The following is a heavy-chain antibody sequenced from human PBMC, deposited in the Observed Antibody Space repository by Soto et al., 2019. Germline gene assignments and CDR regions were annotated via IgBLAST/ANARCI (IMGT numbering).Heavy chain of an antibody. CDR2: IKQDGSEK. CDR1: GFTFSRYW. Sequence: GSLRLSCAASGFTFSRYWMYWVLQAPGKGLELVANIKQDGSEKYYVDSVKGRFTISRDNAQNSLYLQMNSLRAEDTAMYYCARLTRGTPDDFWGQGILVTVSS. V-gene: IGHV3-7*03. D-gene: IGHD2-2*01. J-gene: IGHJ4*02. CDR3: ARLTRGTPDDF.